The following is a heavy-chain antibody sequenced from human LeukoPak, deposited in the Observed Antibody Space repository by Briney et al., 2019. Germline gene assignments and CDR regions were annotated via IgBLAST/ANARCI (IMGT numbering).Heavy chain of an antibody. CDR1: GASISSSSYY. Sequence: SETLSLTCTVSGASISSSSYYWGWIRQPPGKGLEWLGSIFYSGTTFYNTSLKCRVIISVDTSKNQFSLRLTSVTAADTAVYYCARHPRITMSADGWVHWGQGTLVTVSS. CDR2: IFYSGTT. CDR3: ARHPRITMSADGWVH. V-gene: IGHV4-39*01. J-gene: IGHJ4*02. D-gene: IGHD1-14*01.